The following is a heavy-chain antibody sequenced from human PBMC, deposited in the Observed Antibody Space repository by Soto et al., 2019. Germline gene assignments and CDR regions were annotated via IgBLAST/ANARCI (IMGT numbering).Heavy chain of an antibody. CDR3: AKDLQAQTRAADAFDI. V-gene: IGHV3-23*01. J-gene: IGHJ3*02. D-gene: IGHD4-4*01. Sequence: GGSLRLSCAASGFTFSSYAMSWVRQAPGKGLEWVSAISGSGGSTYYADSVKGRFTISRDNSKNTLYLQMNSLRAEDTAVYYCAKDLQAQTRAADAFDIWGQGTMVTVSS. CDR2: ISGSGGST. CDR1: GFTFSSYA.